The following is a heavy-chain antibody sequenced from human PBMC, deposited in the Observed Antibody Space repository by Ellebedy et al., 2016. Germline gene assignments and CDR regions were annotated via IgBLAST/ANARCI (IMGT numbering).Heavy chain of an antibody. CDR3: ARDVATIPLMVSGYGMDV. D-gene: IGHD2-8*01. Sequence: GGSLRLSCAASGFTVSSYYMSWVRQAPGKGLEWVSIIYSGGSTYYGDSVKGRFTISRDNSKNTLFLQMNSLRAEDTAVYCCARDVATIPLMVSGYGMDVWGRGTTVTVSS. J-gene: IGHJ6*02. CDR2: IYSGGST. CDR1: GFTVSSYY. V-gene: IGHV3-66*01.